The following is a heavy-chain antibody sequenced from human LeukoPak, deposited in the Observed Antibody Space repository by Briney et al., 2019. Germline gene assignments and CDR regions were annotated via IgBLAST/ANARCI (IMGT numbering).Heavy chain of an antibody. V-gene: IGHV3-23*01. D-gene: IGHD6-13*01. CDR3: AKAAAAPGFDF. J-gene: IGHJ4*02. CDR1: GFTFSSYA. CDR2: ISGSGGST. Sequence: GGSLRLSCAASGFTFSSYAMSWVRQAPGKGLAWVSGISGSGGSTYHADSVKGRFTISRDNSRNTLHLQMNSLRAEDTAVFYCAKAAAAPGFDFWGQGTLVTVSS.